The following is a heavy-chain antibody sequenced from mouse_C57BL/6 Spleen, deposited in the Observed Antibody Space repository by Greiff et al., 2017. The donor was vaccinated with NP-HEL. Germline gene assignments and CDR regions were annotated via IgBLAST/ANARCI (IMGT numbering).Heavy chain of an antibody. CDR2: INPGSGGT. Sequence: VQLQQSGAELVRPGTSVKVSCKASGYAFTNYLIEWVKQRPGQGLEWIGVINPGSGGTNYNEKFKGKATLTADKSSSTAYMQLSSLTSEDSAVYFCARSIITTVHFDYWGQGTTLTVSS. J-gene: IGHJ2*01. CDR3: ARSIITTVHFDY. CDR1: GYAFTNYL. V-gene: IGHV1-54*01. D-gene: IGHD1-1*01.